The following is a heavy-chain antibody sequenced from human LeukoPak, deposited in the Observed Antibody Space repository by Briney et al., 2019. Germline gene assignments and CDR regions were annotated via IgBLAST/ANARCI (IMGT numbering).Heavy chain of an antibody. D-gene: IGHD6-19*01. CDR1: ACTINTDLYY. CDR3: ARGIGWNAFDP. Sequence: SQTLSLTCTVSACTINTDLYYWTWIRQPAGKGLEWIGRIYTNGWTDYNPSLKSRVTISVDTSKNQFSLKLSFVTSADTALYYCARGIGWNAFDPWGQGTLVTVSS. CDR2: IYTNGWT. J-gene: IGHJ5*02. V-gene: IGHV4-61*02.